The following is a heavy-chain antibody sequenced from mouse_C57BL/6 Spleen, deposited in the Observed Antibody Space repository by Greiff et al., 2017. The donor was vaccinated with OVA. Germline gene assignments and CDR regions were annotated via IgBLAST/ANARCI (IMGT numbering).Heavy chain of an antibody. J-gene: IGHJ3*01. Sequence: EVKLQESGGGLVKPGGSLKLSCAASGFTFSSYAMSWVRQTPEKRLEWVATISDGGSYTYYPDNVKGRFTISRDNAKNNLYLQMSHLKSEDTAMYYCARVWDGFAYWGQGTLVTVSA. CDR2: ISDGGSYT. CDR1: GFTFSSYA. CDR3: ARVWDGFAY. V-gene: IGHV5-4*03. D-gene: IGHD4-1*01.